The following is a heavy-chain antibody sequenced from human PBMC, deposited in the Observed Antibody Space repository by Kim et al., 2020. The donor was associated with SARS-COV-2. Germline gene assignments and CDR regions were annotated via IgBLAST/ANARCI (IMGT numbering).Heavy chain of an antibody. V-gene: IGHV1-2*04. CDR3: ARGASIAADYYYYYYMDV. CDR1: GYTFTGYY. CDR2: INPNSGGT. Sequence: ASVKVSCKASGYTFTGYYMHWVRQAPGQGLEWMGWINPNSGGTNSAQKFQGWVTMTSDTSISTAYMELSRLRSDDTAVYYCARGASIAADYYYYYYMDVWGKGTTVTVSS. D-gene: IGHD6-6*01. J-gene: IGHJ6*03.